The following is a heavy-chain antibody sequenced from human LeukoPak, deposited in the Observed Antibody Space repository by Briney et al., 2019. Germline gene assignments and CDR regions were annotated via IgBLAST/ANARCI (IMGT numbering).Heavy chain of an antibody. CDR1: GYTFTGYY. D-gene: IGHD5-18*01. V-gene: IGHV1-2*02. CDR3: ATPSRYSYGYGWSDP. Sequence: ASVKVSCKASGYTFTGYYMHWVRQAPGQGLEWMGWINPNSGGTNYAQKFQGRVTMTRDTSISTAYMELSRLRSDDTAVYYCATPSRYSYGYGWSDPWGQGTLVTVPS. J-gene: IGHJ5*02. CDR2: INPNSGGT.